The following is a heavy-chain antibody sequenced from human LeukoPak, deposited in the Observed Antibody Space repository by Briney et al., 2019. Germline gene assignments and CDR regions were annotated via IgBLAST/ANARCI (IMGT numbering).Heavy chain of an antibody. V-gene: IGHV3-53*05. Sequence: QSGGSLRLSCKVSGFTVSSNSWSWVRQAPGKGLEWVSFISSGGNTDHSDSVKGRFTISRDNSKNTLYLQMNSLRAEDTAVYYCAKAVAAAGTGGYLWGQGTLVTVSS. CDR3: AKAVAAAGTGGYL. CDR1: GFTVSSNS. J-gene: IGHJ4*02. CDR2: ISSGGNT. D-gene: IGHD6-13*01.